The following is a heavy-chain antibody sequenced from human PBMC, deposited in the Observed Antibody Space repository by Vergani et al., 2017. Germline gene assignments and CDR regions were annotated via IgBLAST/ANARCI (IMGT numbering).Heavy chain of an antibody. D-gene: IGHD6-19*01. CDR1: GGSISSGG. CDR2: IIPIFGTA. CDR3: ARRLIAVAGTRIPSEGYYFDY. J-gene: IGHJ4*02. Sequence: QLQLQESGSGLVKPSQTLSLTCAVSGGSISSGGYSWSWIRQPPGKGLEWMGRIIPIFGTANYAQKFQGRVTITADESTSTAYMELSSLRSEDTAVYYCARRLIAVAGTRIPSEGYYFDYWGQGTLVTVSS. V-gene: IGHV4-30-2*03.